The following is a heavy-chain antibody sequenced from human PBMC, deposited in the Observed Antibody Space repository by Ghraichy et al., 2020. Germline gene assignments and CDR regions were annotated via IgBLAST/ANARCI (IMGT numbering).Heavy chain of an antibody. D-gene: IGHD6-19*01. CDR2: IRYDGSNK. Sequence: GGSLRRSCAASGFTFSSYGMHWVRQAPGKGLEWVVFIRYDGSNKYYADSVKGRFTISRDNSKNTLYLQMNSLRAEDTAVYYCAKELIEQWLVGEYYFDYWGQGTLVTVSS. CDR1: GFTFSSYG. V-gene: IGHV3-30*02. CDR3: AKELIEQWLVGEYYFDY. J-gene: IGHJ4*02.